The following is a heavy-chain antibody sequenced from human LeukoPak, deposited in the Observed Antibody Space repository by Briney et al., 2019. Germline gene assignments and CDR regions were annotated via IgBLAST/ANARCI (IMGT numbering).Heavy chain of an antibody. J-gene: IGHJ6*03. D-gene: IGHD3-22*01. CDR3: ARVVDSSGYYYYYYMDV. Sequence: PSETLSLTCTVSGGSISSYYWSWIRQPPGKGLEWIGYIYYSGSTNYNPSLKSRVTISVDTSKNQFSLKLSSVNAADTDVYYCARVVDSSGYYYYYYMDVWGKGTTVTVSS. CDR1: GGSISSYY. CDR2: IYYSGST. V-gene: IGHV4-59*01.